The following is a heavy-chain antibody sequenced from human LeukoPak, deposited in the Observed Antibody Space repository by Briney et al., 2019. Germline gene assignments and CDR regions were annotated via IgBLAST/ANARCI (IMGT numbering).Heavy chain of an antibody. J-gene: IGHJ5*02. CDR1: GFTFSSYW. CDR3: ARQIRVGSWRFDP. CDR2: INSDGSST. D-gene: IGHD3-10*01. Sequence: GGSLRLSCAASGFTFSSYWMHWVRQAPGKGLVWVSRINSDGSSTSYADSVKGRFTISRDNAKNTLYLQMNSLRAEDTAVYYCARQIRVGSWRFDPWGQGTLVTVSS. V-gene: IGHV3-74*01.